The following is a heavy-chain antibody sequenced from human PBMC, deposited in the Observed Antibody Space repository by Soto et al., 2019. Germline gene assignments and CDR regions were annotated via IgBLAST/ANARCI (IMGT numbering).Heavy chain of an antibody. V-gene: IGHV3-21*01. CDR2: ISSSSSYI. D-gene: IGHD3-3*01. CDR3: ARGGYDFWSGYYLTYYYYYYMDV. J-gene: IGHJ6*03. CDR1: GFTFSSYS. Sequence: GGSLRLSCAASGFTFSSYSMNWVRQAPGKGLEWVSSISSSSSYIYYADSVKGRFTISRDNAKNSLYLQMNSLRAEDTAVYYCARGGYDFWSGYYLTYYYYYYMDVWGKGTTVTVSS.